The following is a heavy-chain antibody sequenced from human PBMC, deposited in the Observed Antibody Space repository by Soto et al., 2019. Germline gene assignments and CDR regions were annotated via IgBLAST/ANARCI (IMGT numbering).Heavy chain of an antibody. Sequence: GGSLRLSCAASGFTFSSYAMSWVRQAPGKGLEWVSAISGSGGSTYYADSVKGRFTISRDNSKNTLYLQMNSLRAEDTAVYYCAKDVLPYYYDSSGYYLSSYFDYWGQGTLVTVSS. CDR3: AKDVLPYYYDSSGYYLSSYFDY. J-gene: IGHJ4*02. V-gene: IGHV3-23*01. CDR1: GFTFSSYA. CDR2: ISGSGGST. D-gene: IGHD3-22*01.